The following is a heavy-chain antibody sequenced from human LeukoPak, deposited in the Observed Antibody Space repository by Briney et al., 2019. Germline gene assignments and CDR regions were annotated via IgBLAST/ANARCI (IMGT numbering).Heavy chain of an antibody. J-gene: IGHJ6*03. CDR2: IIPIFGTA. D-gene: IGHD1-26*01. CDR1: GGTFSSCA. CDR3: ARVEWEPYYYYYYYMDV. Sequence: ASVKVSCKASGGTFSSCAISWVRQAPGQGLEWMGGIIPIFGTANYAQKFQGRVTITTDESTSTAYMELSSLRSEDTAVYYCARVEWEPYYYYYYYMDVWGKGTTVTVSS. V-gene: IGHV1-69*05.